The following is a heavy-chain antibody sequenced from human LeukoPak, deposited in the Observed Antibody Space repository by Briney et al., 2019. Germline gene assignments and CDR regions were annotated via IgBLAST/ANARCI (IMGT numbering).Heavy chain of an antibody. V-gene: IGHV3-7*01. D-gene: IGHD5-18*01. CDR1: GFTFSSHW. Sequence: GGSLRLSCAASGFTFSSHWKSWVRQAPGKGLEWVANIKQDGSEKYYVGSVKDRFTISRDNAKNSLYLQMNSLRAEDTAVYYCASGRIQLWFPYYFDYWGQGTLVTVSS. CDR3: ASGRIQLWFPYYFDY. CDR2: IKQDGSEK. J-gene: IGHJ4*02.